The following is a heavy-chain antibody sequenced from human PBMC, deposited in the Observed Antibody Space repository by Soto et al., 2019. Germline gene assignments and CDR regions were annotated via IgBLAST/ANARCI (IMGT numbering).Heavy chain of an antibody. CDR2: INPNSGGT. Sequence: ASVKVSCKASGYTFTGYYMHWVRQAPGQGLEWMGWINPNSGGTNYAQKFQGWVTMTRDTSISTAYMELSRLRSGDTAVYYCARGFNWNYNYYYYYMDVWGKGTTVTVSS. CDR1: GYTFTGYY. J-gene: IGHJ6*03. V-gene: IGHV1-2*04. D-gene: IGHD1-7*01. CDR3: ARGFNWNYNYYYYYMDV.